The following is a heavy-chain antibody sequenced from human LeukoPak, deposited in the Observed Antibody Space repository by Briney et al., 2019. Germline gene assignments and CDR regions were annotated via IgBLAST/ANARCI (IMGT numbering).Heavy chain of an antibody. CDR3: ARESLPGIAAAGTSLLDYYYYGMDV. J-gene: IGHJ6*02. D-gene: IGHD6-13*01. V-gene: IGHV1-2*04. CDR1: GYTFTGYY. Sequence: ASVKVSCKASGYTFTGYYMHWVRQAPGQGLEWMGWINPNSGGTNYAQKFQGWVTMTRDTSISTAYMELSRLRSDDTAVYYCARESLPGIAAAGTSLLDYYYYGMDVWGQGTTVTVSS. CDR2: INPNSGGT.